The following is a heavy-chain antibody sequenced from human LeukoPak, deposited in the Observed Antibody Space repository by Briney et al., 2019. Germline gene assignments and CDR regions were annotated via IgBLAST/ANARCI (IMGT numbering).Heavy chain of an antibody. CDR1: GFTFSSYS. J-gene: IGHJ3*02. Sequence: RGSLRLSCAASGFTFSSYSMNWVRQAPGKGLEWVSSISSSSSYIYYADSVKGRFTISRDNAKNSLYLQMNSLRAEDTAVYYCARRGRQDAFDIWGQGTMVTVSS. D-gene: IGHD3-16*01. CDR2: ISSSSSYI. CDR3: ARRGRQDAFDI. V-gene: IGHV3-21*01.